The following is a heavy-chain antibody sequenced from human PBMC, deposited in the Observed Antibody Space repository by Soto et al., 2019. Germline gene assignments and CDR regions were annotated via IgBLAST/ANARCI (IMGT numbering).Heavy chain of an antibody. J-gene: IGHJ3*02. CDR2: IYYSGST. CDR1: GGSISSGDYY. Sequence: QVQLQESGPGLVKPSQTLSLTCTVSGGSISSGDYYWSWIRQPPGKGLEWIGYIYYSGSTYYNPSLKSLVTISVDTSKNQFSLKLSSVTAADTAVYYCARVNWNYEGAFDIWGQGTMVTVSS. V-gene: IGHV4-30-4*01. D-gene: IGHD1-7*01. CDR3: ARVNWNYEGAFDI.